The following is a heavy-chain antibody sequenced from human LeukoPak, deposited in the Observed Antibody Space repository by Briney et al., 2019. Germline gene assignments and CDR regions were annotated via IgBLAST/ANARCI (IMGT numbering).Heavy chain of an antibody. V-gene: IGHV4-4*07. Sequence: SETLSLTCIVSGGSISSCSWNWLRQPAGKGLEWIGRIHTSGSTNYDPSLKRRVTMSVDTSKNQFSLKLSSVTAADTAVYYCARDASCYYDGSGSYLGYWGQGTLVTVSS. CDR3: ARDASCYYDGSGSYLGY. CDR1: GGSISSCS. D-gene: IGHD3-22*01. CDR2: IHTSGST. J-gene: IGHJ4*02.